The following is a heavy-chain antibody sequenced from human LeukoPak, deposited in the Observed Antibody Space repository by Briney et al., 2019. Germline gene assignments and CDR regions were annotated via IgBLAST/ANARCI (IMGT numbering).Heavy chain of an antibody. D-gene: IGHD2-21*02. Sequence: ASVKVSCKASGYTFTGYYMHWVRQAPGQGLEWMGWINPNSGGTNYAQKFQGRATITADKSTSTAYMELRSLRSDDTAVYYCARTDCGGDCYSSRGWFDPWGQGTLVTVSS. V-gene: IGHV1-2*02. CDR1: GYTFTGYY. CDR3: ARTDCGGDCYSSRGWFDP. J-gene: IGHJ5*02. CDR2: INPNSGGT.